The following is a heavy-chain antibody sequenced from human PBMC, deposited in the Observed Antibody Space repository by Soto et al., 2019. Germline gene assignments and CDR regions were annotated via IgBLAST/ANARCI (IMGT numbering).Heavy chain of an antibody. V-gene: IGHV4-30-4*01. CDR1: GGSISSGDYY. D-gene: IGHD3-22*01. CDR3: ARATYYYDSSGYYFDY. Sequence: PSETLSLTCTVSGGSISSGDYYWSWIRQPPGKGLEWIGYIYYSGSTYYNPSLKSRVTISVDTSKNQFSLKLSSVTAADTAVYYCARATYYYDSSGYYFDYWRQGTLVTVSS. CDR2: IYYSGST. J-gene: IGHJ4*02.